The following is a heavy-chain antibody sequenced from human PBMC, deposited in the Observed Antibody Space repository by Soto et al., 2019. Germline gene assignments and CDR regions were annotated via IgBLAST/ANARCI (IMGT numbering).Heavy chain of an antibody. Sequence: ASVKVSCKASGYTFTSYGISWVRQAPGQGLEWMGWISAYNGNTNYAQKLQGRVTMTTDTSTSTAYMELRSLRSDDTAVYYCASPAGRDSSSSQYSYYYGMDVWGQGTTVTVSS. CDR2: ISAYNGNT. V-gene: IGHV1-18*01. D-gene: IGHD6-6*01. CDR1: GYTFTSYG. J-gene: IGHJ6*02. CDR3: ASPAGRDSSSSQYSYYYGMDV.